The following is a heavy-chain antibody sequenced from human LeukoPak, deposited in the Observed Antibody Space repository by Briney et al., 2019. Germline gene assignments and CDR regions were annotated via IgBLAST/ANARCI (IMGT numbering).Heavy chain of an antibody. Sequence: SETLSLTCTVSGGSISSYYWSWIRQPPGKGLEWIGYIYYSGSTNYNPSLKSRVTISVDTSKNQFSLKLSSVTAADTAVYYCARERSSGYSYLIDYWGQGTLVTVSS. CDR2: IYYSGST. CDR3: ARERSSGYSYLIDY. CDR1: GGSISSYY. J-gene: IGHJ4*02. D-gene: IGHD5-18*01. V-gene: IGHV4-59*01.